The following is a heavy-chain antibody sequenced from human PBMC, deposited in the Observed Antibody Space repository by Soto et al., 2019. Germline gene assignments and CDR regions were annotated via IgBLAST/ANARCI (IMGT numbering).Heavy chain of an antibody. Sequence: ASVKVSCKACGWTFSSYAISWVGQAGGQGREWMGGIIPIFGTANYAQKFQGRATITADKSTSTAYMELSSLRSEDTAVYYCASSRKSSTNYYYGMDVWGQGTMVTVSS. J-gene: IGHJ6*02. V-gene: IGHV1-69*06. CDR2: IIPIFGTA. CDR3: ASSRKSSTNYYYGMDV. CDR1: GWTFSSYA. D-gene: IGHD6-6*01.